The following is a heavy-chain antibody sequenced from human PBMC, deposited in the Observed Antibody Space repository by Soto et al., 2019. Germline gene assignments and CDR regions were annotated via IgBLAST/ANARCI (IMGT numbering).Heavy chain of an antibody. V-gene: IGHV3-23*01. Sequence: EVQLLESGGSLVQPGGSLRLSCAASGFPFSTNAMTWVRQAPGKGLEWVSSISASAGSTYYADSVKGRFTIFRDNSRNTLYLQMSSLRAEDTAIFFCASGGLRYGMDGGGQGTTVTVSS. CDR1: GFPFSTNA. D-gene: IGHD3-16*01. J-gene: IGHJ6*02. CDR3: ASGGLRYGMDG. CDR2: ISASAGST.